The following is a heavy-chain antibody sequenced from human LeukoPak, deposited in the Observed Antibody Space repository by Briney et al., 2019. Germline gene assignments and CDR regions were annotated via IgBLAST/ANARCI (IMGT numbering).Heavy chain of an antibody. V-gene: IGHV1-2*02. CDR2: INPNSGGT. Sequence: GASVKVSCKAPGYTFTGYYMHWVRQAPGQGLEWMGWINPNSGGTNYAQKFQGRVTMTRDTSISTAYMELSRLRSDDTAVYYCARGHVDTATGFDPWGQGTLVTVSS. CDR1: GYTFTGYY. D-gene: IGHD5-18*01. CDR3: ARGHVDTATGFDP. J-gene: IGHJ5*02.